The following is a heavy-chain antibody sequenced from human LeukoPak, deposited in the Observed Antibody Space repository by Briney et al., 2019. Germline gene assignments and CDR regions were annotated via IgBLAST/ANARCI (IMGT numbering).Heavy chain of an antibody. CDR2: IIGSGSYT. CDR1: GFTFNNYA. V-gene: IGHV3-23*01. J-gene: IGHJ4*02. CDR3: SRSTVFLLPDY. D-gene: IGHD4-11*01. Sequence: GGSLRLSCEASGFTFNNYAMTWVRQGPGKGLEWVSSIIGSGSYTYYADSVKGRFTISRDNSKNTLFLQMNSLRAEDTAVYYCSRSTVFLLPDYWGQGTLVTVSS.